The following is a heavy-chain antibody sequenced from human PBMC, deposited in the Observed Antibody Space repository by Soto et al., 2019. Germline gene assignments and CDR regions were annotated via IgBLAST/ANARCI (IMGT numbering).Heavy chain of an antibody. CDR1: GFSFSSQA. V-gene: IGHV3-30-3*01. CDR2: ISNDGNRQ. Sequence: GGSLRLSCVASGFSFSSQAMHWVRQAPGKGLKWVAAISNDGNRQLYADSVKDRFTISRDNSRNTLDLQMNNLRTEDTGVYFCARDIYSYGSVGTPDIWGQGTMVTVSS. D-gene: IGHD5-18*01. CDR3: ARDIYSYGSVGTPDI. J-gene: IGHJ3*02.